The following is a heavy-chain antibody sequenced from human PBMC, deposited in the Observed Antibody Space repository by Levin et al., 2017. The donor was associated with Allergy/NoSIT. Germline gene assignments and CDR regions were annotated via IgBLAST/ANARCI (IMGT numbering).Heavy chain of an antibody. V-gene: IGHV3-21*01. CDR2: IGSSSSYL. J-gene: IGHJ3*02. CDR1: GFTFSTHS. CDR3: ARSPSDVPAAGDVFDI. Sequence: KSGGSLRLSCAASGFTFSTHSMNWVRQAPGKGLEWVSSIGSSSSYLYYADSLRGRFTISRDNAKNSLYLQMNSLRTEDTAVYYCARSPSDVPAAGDVFDIWGQGTVVTVSS. D-gene: IGHD2-2*01.